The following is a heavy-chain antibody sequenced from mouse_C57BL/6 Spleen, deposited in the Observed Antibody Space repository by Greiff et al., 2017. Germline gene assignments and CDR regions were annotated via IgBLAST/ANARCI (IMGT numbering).Heavy chain of an antibody. Sequence: QVQLQQPGAELVRPGSSVKLSCKASGYTFTSYWMHWVKQRPIQGLEWIGNIDPSDSETHYNQKFKDKATLTVDKSSSTAYMQLSSLTSEDSAVYYCARGNDGYGHWFAYWGQGTLGTVSA. CDR2: IDPSDSET. J-gene: IGHJ3*01. CDR1: GYTFTSYW. CDR3: ARGNDGYGHWFAY. V-gene: IGHV1-52*01. D-gene: IGHD2-3*01.